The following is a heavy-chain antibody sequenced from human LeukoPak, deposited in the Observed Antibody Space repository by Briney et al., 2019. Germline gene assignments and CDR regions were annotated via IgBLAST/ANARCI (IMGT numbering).Heavy chain of an antibody. V-gene: IGHV4-61*02. CDR2: IYTSGST. CDR3: ARDHSSGWYDAFDI. J-gene: IGHJ3*02. D-gene: IGHD6-19*01. Sequence: SQTLSLTCTVSGGSISSGSYYWSWIRQPAGKGLEWIGRIYTSGSTNYNPSLKSRVTISVDTSKNQFSLKLSPVTAADTAVYYCARDHSSGWYDAFDIWGQGTMVTVSS. CDR1: GGSISSGSYY.